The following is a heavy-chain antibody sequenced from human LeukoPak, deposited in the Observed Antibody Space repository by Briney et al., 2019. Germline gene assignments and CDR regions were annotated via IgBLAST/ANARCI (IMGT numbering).Heavy chain of an antibody. CDR3: ARDLEDYGSVRPPSSPGPHKGWFDP. V-gene: IGHV4-38-2*02. J-gene: IGHJ5*02. Sequence: SETLSLTCSVSGGSISSGYYWGWIRQPPGKGLEWIGSIYHSGSTYYNPSLKSRVTISVDTSKNQFSLKLSSVTAADTAVYYCARDLEDYGSVRPPSSPGPHKGWFDPWGQGTLVTVSS. D-gene: IGHD3-10*01. CDR1: GGSISSGYY. CDR2: IYHSGST.